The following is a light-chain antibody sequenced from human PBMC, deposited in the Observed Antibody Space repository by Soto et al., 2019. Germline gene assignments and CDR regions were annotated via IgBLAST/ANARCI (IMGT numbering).Light chain of an antibody. J-gene: IGKJ1*01. CDR3: QQSYSSPPT. CDR1: QSISSW. V-gene: IGKV1-5*03. Sequence: DIHMTQSPSTLSASVGERVTTTCRASQSISSWLAWYQQKPGKAPKLLIYKASSLESGVPSRFSGSGSGTEFTLTISSLQPEDFATYYCQQSYSSPPTCGQGTKVDIK. CDR2: KAS.